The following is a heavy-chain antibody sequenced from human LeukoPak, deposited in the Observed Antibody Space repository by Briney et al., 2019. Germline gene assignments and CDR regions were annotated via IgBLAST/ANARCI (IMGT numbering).Heavy chain of an antibody. CDR1: GFTFSSYA. D-gene: IGHD6-13*01. J-gene: IGHJ4*02. CDR3: ARTANFAAGYYIDY. Sequence: GGSLRLSCAASGFTFSSYAMSWVRQAPGKGLEWVSSISGSSRHKYYADSVKGRFTISRDNAKNSLYLQMNSLRAEDTAVYYCARTANFAAGYYIDYWGQGTLVTVSS. V-gene: IGHV3-21*01. CDR2: ISGSSRHK.